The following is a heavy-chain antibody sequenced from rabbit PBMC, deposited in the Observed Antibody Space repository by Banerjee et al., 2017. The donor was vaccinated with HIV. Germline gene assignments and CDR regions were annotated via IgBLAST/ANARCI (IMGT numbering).Heavy chain of an antibody. Sequence: QSLEESGGDLVKPGGTLTLTCKASGFDFSSYYYMCWVRQAPGKGLEWIARIPIGSSVDTNYANWAKGRFTISKTSSTTVTLQMTSLTAADTATYFCARDAASGSSYVNLWGPGTLVTVS. V-gene: IGHV1S40*01. CDR2: IPIGSSVDT. J-gene: IGHJ4*01. CDR1: GFDFSSYYY. CDR3: ARDAASGSSYVNL. D-gene: IGHD8-1*01.